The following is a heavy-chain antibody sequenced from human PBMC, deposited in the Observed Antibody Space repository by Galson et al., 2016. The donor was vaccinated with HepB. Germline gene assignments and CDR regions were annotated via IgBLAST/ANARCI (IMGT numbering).Heavy chain of an antibody. CDR3: ARLGGRLCNGGGCCSGWFDP. D-gene: IGHD2-15*01. CDR2: IYPDDSDT. CDR1: GYSFTSYW. Sequence: QSGAEVKKPGESLKISCKGSGYSFTSYWIGWVRQMPGKGLEWMGSIYPDDSDTRYSPSFQGQVTISADKSISTAYLQWSSLKASDTAMSYCARLGGRLCNGGGCCSGWFDPWGQGTLVTVSS. V-gene: IGHV5-51*01. J-gene: IGHJ5*02.